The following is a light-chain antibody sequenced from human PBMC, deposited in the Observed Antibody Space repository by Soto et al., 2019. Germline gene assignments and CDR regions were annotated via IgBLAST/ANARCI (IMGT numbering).Light chain of an antibody. Sequence: IQMTQSPSSVSASVGDRFSITCRASQGISSYLAWYQQKPGKAPKLLIYAASTLQSGVPSRFSGSGSGTDFTLTISCLQSEDFATYYCQQYYSYPRTFGQGTKVDIK. CDR1: QGISSY. J-gene: IGKJ1*01. CDR3: QQYYSYPRT. V-gene: IGKV1-8*01. CDR2: AAS.